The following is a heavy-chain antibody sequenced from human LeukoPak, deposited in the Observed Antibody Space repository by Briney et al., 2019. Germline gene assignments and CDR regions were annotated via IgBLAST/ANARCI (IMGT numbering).Heavy chain of an antibody. Sequence: PGGSLRLSCAGSGLTFSSYAMGWVRQAPGKGLEWVSAISGSGGSTYYADSVKGRFTISRDNSKNTLYLQMNSLRAEDTAIYYCAKAYRSGIAAAGTGDYWGQGTLVTVSS. CDR2: ISGSGGST. J-gene: IGHJ4*02. CDR3: AKAYRSGIAAAGTGDY. D-gene: IGHD6-13*01. CDR1: GLTFSSYA. V-gene: IGHV3-23*01.